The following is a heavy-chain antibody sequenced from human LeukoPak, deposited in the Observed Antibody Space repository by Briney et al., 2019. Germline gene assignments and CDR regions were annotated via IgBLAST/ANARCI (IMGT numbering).Heavy chain of an antibody. CDR3: ARYSSSFDSVDY. CDR2: ISSSSSYI. D-gene: IGHD6-13*01. Sequence: PGGSLRLSCAASGFTFSSYSMNWVRPAPGEGLEWVSSISSSSSYIYYADSVKGRFTISRDNAKNALYLQMNSLRAEDTAVYYCARYSSSFDSVDYWGQGTLVTVSP. J-gene: IGHJ4*02. V-gene: IGHV3-21*01. CDR1: GFTFSSYS.